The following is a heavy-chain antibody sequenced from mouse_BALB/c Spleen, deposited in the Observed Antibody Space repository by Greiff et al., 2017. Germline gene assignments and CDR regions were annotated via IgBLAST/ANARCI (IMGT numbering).Heavy chain of an antibody. D-gene: IGHD1-1*02. CDR1: GYTFTSYY. CDR3: TRWWAMDY. V-gene: IGHV1S81*02. Sequence: QVQLQQSGAELVKPGASVKLSCKASGYTFTSYYMYWVKQRPGQGLEWIGEINPSYGGTNFNEKFKSKATLTADNSSSTAYMQLSSLTSEDSAVYYCTRWWAMDYWGQGTSVTVSS. CDR2: INPSYGGT. J-gene: IGHJ4*01.